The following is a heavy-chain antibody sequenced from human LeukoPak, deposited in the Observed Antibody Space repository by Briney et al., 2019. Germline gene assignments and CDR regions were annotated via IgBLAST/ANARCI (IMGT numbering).Heavy chain of an antibody. Sequence: GGSLRLSCAASGFTFSSYWMSWVRQAPGKGLEWVANIKQDGSEKYYVDSVKGRFTISRDNAKNSLYLQMNSLRAEDTAVYYCAREDYYDSSGYYPYWGQGTLVTVSS. CDR3: AREDYYDSSGYYPY. CDR1: GFTFSSYW. CDR2: IKQDGSEK. J-gene: IGHJ4*02. V-gene: IGHV3-7*01. D-gene: IGHD3-22*01.